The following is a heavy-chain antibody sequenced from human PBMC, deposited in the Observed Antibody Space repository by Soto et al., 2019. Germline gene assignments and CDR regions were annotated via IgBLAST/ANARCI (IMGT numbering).Heavy chain of an antibody. CDR2: IWYDGSNK. J-gene: IGHJ4*02. Sequence: GGSLRLSSAASGFTFSSYAMHWVRQAPGKGLEWVAVIWYDGSNKYYADSVKGRFTISRDNSKNTLYLQMNSLRAEDTAVYYCARGGAPPRTTEYFDYWGQGTLVTVSS. CDR3: ARGGAPPRTTEYFDY. V-gene: IGHV3-33*08. CDR1: GFTFSSYA.